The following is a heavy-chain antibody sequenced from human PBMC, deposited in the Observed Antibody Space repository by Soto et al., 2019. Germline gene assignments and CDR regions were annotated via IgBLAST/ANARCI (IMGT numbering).Heavy chain of an antibody. J-gene: IGHJ4*02. D-gene: IGHD3-10*01. V-gene: IGHV1-46*01. CDR2: IDPSGGST. CDR1: GYTFTSYY. CDR3: ARDTTAVRFDY. Sequence: QVQLVQSGAEVKKPGASVKVSCKASGYTFTSYYIHWVRQAPGQGLEWMGIIDPSGGSTTYAPKFQGRRSITSDTSTSTVYMELSSLRSEDTAVYYCARDTTAVRFDYWGQGTLVTVSS.